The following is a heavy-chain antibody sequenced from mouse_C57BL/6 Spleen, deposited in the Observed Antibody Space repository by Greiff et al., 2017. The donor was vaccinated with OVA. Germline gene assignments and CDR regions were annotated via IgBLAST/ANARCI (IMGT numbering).Heavy chain of an antibody. CDR2: IDPSDSYT. J-gene: IGHJ3*01. V-gene: IGHV1-50*01. CDR1: GYTFTSYW. Sequence: VQLQQPGAELVKPGASVKLSCKASGYTFTSYWMQWVKQRPGQGLEWIGEIDPSDSYTNYNQKFKGKATLTVDTSSSTAYMQLSSLTSEDSAVYYCARGCAYWGQGTLVTVSA. CDR3: ARGCAY.